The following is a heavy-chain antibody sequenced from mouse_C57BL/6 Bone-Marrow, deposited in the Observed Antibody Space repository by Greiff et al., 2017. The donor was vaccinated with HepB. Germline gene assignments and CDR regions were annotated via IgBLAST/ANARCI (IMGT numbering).Heavy chain of an antibody. CDR1: GYAFSSSW. V-gene: IGHV1-82*01. CDR3: ARGDWDVRDYFDY. CDR2: IYPGDGDT. D-gene: IGHD4-1*01. Sequence: AQLQQSGPELVKPGASVKISCKASGYAFSSSWMNWVKQRPGKGLEWIGRIYPGDGDTNYNGKFKGKATLTADKSSSTAYMQLSSLTSEDSAVYFCARGDWDVRDYFDYWGQGTTLTVSS. J-gene: IGHJ2*01.